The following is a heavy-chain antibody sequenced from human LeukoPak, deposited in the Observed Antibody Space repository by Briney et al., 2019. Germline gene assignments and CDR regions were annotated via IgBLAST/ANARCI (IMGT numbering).Heavy chain of an antibody. CDR2: ITTNGRST. D-gene: IGHD4/OR15-4a*01. V-gene: IGHV3-64D*06. CDR1: GFTFSTSA. J-gene: IGHJ4*02. CDR3: VRDLT. Sequence: GGSPRLSCSASGFTFSTSAMHWVRQAPGKGPQFVSAITTNGRSTYYADSVKGRFTISRDNSKSTLDLQMSSLRAEDTAVYYCVRDLTWGQGTLVTVSS.